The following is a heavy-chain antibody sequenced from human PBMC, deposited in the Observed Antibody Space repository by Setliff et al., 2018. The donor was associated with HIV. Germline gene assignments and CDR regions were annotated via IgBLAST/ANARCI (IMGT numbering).Heavy chain of an antibody. CDR1: GGSISSYY. D-gene: IGHD6-19*01. J-gene: IGHJ4*02. V-gene: IGHV4-4*09. Sequence: SETLSLTCTVSGGSISSYYWSWIRQPPGKGLEWIGYIYTSGSVNYNPSLNSRVTISVDTSKNQFSLKVNSVTAADTAVYYCARSPRIGVAGEFEYWGQGTLVT. CDR3: ARSPRIGVAGEFEY. CDR2: IYTSGSV.